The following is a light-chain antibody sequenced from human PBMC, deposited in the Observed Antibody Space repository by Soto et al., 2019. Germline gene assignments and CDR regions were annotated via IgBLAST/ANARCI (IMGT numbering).Light chain of an antibody. J-gene: IGLJ3*02. CDR1: SSDVGGYNY. CDR3: TSYGGSNNLV. Sequence: QSVLTQPPSASGSPGQSVTISCTGTSSDVGGYNYVSWYQQHPGKAPKLMIYEVIKRPSGVPDRFSGSKSGNTASLTVSGLQGEDEADYYCTSYGGSNNLVFGGGIKLTVL. CDR2: EVI. V-gene: IGLV2-8*01.